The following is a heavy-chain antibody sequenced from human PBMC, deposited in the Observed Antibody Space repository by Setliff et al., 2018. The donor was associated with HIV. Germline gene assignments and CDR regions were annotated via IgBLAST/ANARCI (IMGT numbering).Heavy chain of an antibody. CDR2: IIPILGIA. CDR1: GGTFSSYA. Sequence: ASVKVSCKASGGTFSSYAISWVRQAPGQGLEWMGGIIPILGIANYAQKFQGRVTITADESTSTAYMELSSLRSEDTAVYYCAKSGVRPHPSHDYYYYGMDVWGQGTTVTVSS. CDR3: AKSGVRPHPSHDYYYYGMDV. J-gene: IGHJ6*02. D-gene: IGHD1-1*01. V-gene: IGHV1-69*10.